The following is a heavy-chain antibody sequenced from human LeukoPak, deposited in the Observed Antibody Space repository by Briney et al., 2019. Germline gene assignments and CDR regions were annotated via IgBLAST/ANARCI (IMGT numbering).Heavy chain of an antibody. J-gene: IGHJ5*02. Sequence: GASVKVSCKASGYTFTSYGISWVRQAPGQGLEWMGWISAYNGNTNYAQKLQGRVTMTTDTSTSTAYMELRSLRSDDTAVYYCARDPWVGSGSYRGRWFDPWGQGTLVTVSS. CDR2: ISAYNGNT. D-gene: IGHD3-10*01. V-gene: IGHV1-18*01. CDR1: GYTFTSYG. CDR3: ARDPWVGSGSYRGRWFDP.